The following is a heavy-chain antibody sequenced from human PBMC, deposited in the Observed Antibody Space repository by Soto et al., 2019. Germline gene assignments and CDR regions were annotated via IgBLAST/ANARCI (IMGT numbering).Heavy chain of an antibody. Sequence: QVQLVESGGGVVQPGRSLRLSCAASGFTFSSYGMHWVRQAPGKGLEWVAVISYDGSNKYYADSVKGRFTISRDNSKNTLYRQMNSQRAEHTAVYYCAKDMATILEWLLPSFDYWGQGTLVTVSS. D-gene: IGHD3-3*01. CDR3: AKDMATILEWLLPSFDY. CDR2: ISYDGSNK. V-gene: IGHV3-30*18. CDR1: GFTFSSYG. J-gene: IGHJ4*02.